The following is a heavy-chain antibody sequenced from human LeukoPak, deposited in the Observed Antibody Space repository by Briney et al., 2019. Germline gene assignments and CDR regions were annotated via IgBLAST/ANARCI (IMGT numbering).Heavy chain of an antibody. Sequence: GESLKISCKGSGYRFASYWIGWVRQMPGKGLEWMGIIYPGDSDTKYSPSFQGQVIISADRSISTAYLQWTSLKASDTAMYYCARREIPSSGWDYWGQGTLLTVSS. D-gene: IGHD6-19*01. CDR3: ARREIPSSGWDY. J-gene: IGHJ4*02. CDR2: IYPGDSDT. V-gene: IGHV5-51*01. CDR1: GYRFASYW.